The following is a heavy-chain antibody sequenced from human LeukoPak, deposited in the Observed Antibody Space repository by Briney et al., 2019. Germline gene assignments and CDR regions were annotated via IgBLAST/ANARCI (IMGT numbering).Heavy chain of an antibody. D-gene: IGHD3-3*01. V-gene: IGHV4-39*01. CDR3: ARQAAGEWLPRGWFDP. Sequence: PSETLSLTCTVSGVSISSSSYYWGWIRQPPGKGLEWIGNIYYGGSTYYNPSLKSRVTISVDTSKNQFSLKLSSVTAADTAVYYCARQAAGEWLPRGWFDPWGQGTLVTVSS. CDR2: IYYGGST. J-gene: IGHJ5*02. CDR1: GVSISSSSYY.